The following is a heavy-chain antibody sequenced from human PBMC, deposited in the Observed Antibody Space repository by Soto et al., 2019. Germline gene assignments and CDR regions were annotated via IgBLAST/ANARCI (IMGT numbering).Heavy chain of an antibody. CDR3: ASPSYCSSTSCYSYYYYGMDV. D-gene: IGHD2-2*02. CDR2: IIPIFGTA. V-gene: IGHV1-69*01. CDR1: GGTFSSYA. Sequence: QVQLVQSGAEVKKPGSSVKVSCKASGGTFSSYAISWVRQAPGQGREWMGGIIPIFGTANYAQKFQGRVTITADESTSTDYMELSSLRSEDTAVYDCASPSYCSSTSCYSYYYYGMDVWGQGTTVTVSS. J-gene: IGHJ6*02.